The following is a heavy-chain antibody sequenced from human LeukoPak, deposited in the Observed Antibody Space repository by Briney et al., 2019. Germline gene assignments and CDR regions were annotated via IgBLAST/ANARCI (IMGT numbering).Heavy chain of an antibody. CDR2: IYTSGST. CDR3: VRDCLAAVPAAVYNWFDP. D-gene: IGHD6-13*01. V-gene: IGHV4-4*07. J-gene: IGHJ5*02. CDR1: GGSISSYY. Sequence: SETLSLTCTVSGGSISSYYWSWIRQPAGKGLEWIGRIYTSGSTNYNPSLKSRVTMSVDTSKNQFSLKLSSVTAADTAVYYCVRDCLAAVPAAVYNWFDPWGQGTLVTVSS.